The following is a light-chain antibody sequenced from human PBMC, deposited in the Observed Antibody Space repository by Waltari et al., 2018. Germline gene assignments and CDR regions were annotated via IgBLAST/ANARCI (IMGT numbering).Light chain of an antibody. J-gene: IGKJ2*01. V-gene: IGKV3-15*01. CDR1: QGVSSN. CDR2: GAS. CDR3: QQYNSWPPYT. Sequence: EIVMTQSPATLSVSPGERATLSCRASQGVSSNLAWYQQKPGQAPRHLIYGASSRATGIPGRFSGSGSGTDFTLTISSLQSEDFAVYYCQQYNSWPPYTFGQGTKLQIK.